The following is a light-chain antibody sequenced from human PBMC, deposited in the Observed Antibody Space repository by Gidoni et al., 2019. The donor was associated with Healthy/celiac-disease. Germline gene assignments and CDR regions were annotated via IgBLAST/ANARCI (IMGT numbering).Light chain of an antibody. CDR2: DVS. CDR3: SSYTSSSIPYV. V-gene: IGLV2-14*01. Sequence: QSALTQPASVSGSPGQSITISCTGTSSYVGGYNYVSWYQQHPGKAPKLMIYDVSNRPSGVSNRFSGSKSGNTASLTISGLQAEDEADYYCSSYTSSSIPYVFGTGTKVTVL. J-gene: IGLJ1*01. CDR1: SSYVGGYNY.